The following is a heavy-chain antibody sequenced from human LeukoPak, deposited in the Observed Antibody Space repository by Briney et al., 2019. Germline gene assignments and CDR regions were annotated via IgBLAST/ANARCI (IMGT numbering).Heavy chain of an antibody. Sequence: GGSLRLSCAASGFTFSSYWMHWVRQAPGKGRVWVSRMNSDGSSTSYADSVKGRFTISRDNATNSLHLQMNGLRAEDTAVYYCARSGRDGYNWDAFDIWGQGTMVTISS. CDR3: ARSGRDGYNWDAFDI. V-gene: IGHV3-74*01. J-gene: IGHJ3*02. CDR2: MNSDGSST. CDR1: GFTFSSYW. D-gene: IGHD5-24*01.